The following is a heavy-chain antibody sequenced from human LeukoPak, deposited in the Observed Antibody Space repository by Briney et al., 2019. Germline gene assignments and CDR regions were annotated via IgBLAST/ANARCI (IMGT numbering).Heavy chain of an antibody. V-gene: IGHV3-7*03. D-gene: IGHD4-17*01. CDR3: AKWVTTPYFGIDV. CDR1: GFRFSDLY. CDR2: IRTDTSKS. Sequence: PGGSLRLSCAASGFRFSDLYMTWGRQAPGKVLEWVTNIRTDTSKSFYVASTKGRCTRSRDNAKSSLYLQINSLRADDTAVYYCAKWVTTPYFGIDVWGRGTTVTVSS. J-gene: IGHJ6*02.